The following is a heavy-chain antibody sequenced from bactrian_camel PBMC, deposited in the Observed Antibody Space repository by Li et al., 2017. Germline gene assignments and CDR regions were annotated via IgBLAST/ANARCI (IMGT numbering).Heavy chain of an antibody. J-gene: IGHJ4*01. Sequence: HVQLVESGGGSVQAGGSLRLSCAASGFAFSNHYMTWVRQAPGKGLEWVSTIYSDGRNTYYTDSVKGRSTISRDVAKSTAYLQLNSLKTEDTAMYYCAGFRERARPGQGTQVTVS. D-gene: IGHD5*01. CDR1: GFAFSNHY. V-gene: IGHV3-2*01. CDR2: IYSDGRNT.